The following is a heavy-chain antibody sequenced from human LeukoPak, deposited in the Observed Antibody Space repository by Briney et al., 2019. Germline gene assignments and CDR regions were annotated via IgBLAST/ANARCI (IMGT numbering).Heavy chain of an antibody. D-gene: IGHD4-23*01. CDR2: ISYDGSNK. Sequence: GGSLRLSCAASGFTFSSYAMHWVRQAPGKGLEWVAVISYDGSNKYYADSVKGRFTISRDNSKNTLYLQMNSLRAEDTAVYYCARDFEDYGGNSDAFDIWGQGTMVTVSS. CDR3: ARDFEDYGGNSDAFDI. J-gene: IGHJ3*02. V-gene: IGHV3-30-3*01. CDR1: GFTFSSYA.